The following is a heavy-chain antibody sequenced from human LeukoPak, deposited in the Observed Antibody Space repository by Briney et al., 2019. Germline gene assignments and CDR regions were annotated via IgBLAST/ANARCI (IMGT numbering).Heavy chain of an antibody. Sequence: GRSLRLSCAASGFTFSNYGMHWVRQAPGKGLEWVAVIWYDGTIKYYGDSVKGRLTISRDNSKNTLYLQMNSLRAEDTAVYYCATHTSGWYYFGYWGQGTLVTVSS. D-gene: IGHD6-19*01. CDR3: ATHTSGWYYFGY. V-gene: IGHV3-33*01. CDR2: IWYDGTIK. J-gene: IGHJ4*02. CDR1: GFTFSNYG.